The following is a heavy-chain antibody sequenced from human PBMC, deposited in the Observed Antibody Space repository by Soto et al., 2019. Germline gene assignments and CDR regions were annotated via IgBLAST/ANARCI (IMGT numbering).Heavy chain of an antibody. CDR3: AKEHIAVAGTGYFQH. Sequence: EVQLVESGGGLVQPGRSLRLSCAASGFTFDDYALHWVRQAPGTGLEWVSGISWNSGSIGYADSVKGRFTISRDNAKNSLYLQMNSLRAEATSLYYCAKEHIAVAGTGYFQHWGQGTLVTVSS. CDR1: GFTFDDYA. CDR2: ISWNSGSI. J-gene: IGHJ1*01. D-gene: IGHD6-19*01. V-gene: IGHV3-9*01.